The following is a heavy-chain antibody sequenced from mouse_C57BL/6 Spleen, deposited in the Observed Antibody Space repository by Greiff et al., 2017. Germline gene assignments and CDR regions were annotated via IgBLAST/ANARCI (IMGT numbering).Heavy chain of an antibody. J-gene: IGHJ3*01. CDR2: INPNNGGT. CDR3: ARSREDSNSWFAW. V-gene: IGHV1-18*01. CDR1: GYTFTDYI. D-gene: IGHD2-5*01. Sequence: EVQLQQSGPELVKPGASVKIPCKASGYTFTDYIMDWVKQSHGKSLEWIGDINPNNGGTIYNQKFKGKATLTVDKSSSTAYMELRSLTSEDTAVYCCARSREDSNSWFAWWGQGTLVTVPA.